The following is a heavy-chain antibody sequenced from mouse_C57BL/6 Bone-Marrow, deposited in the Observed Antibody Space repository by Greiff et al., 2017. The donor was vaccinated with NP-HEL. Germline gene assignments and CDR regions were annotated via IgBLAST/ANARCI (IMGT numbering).Heavy chain of an antibody. Sequence: VQLQQSGAELVRPGASVTLSCKASGYTFTDYEMHWVKQTPVHGLEWIGAIDPETGGTAYNQKFKGKAILTADKSSSTAYMELRSLTSEDSAVYSCTRAPFITTVEAMDYWGQGTSVTVSS. CDR3: TRAPFITTVEAMDY. J-gene: IGHJ4*01. V-gene: IGHV1-15*01. D-gene: IGHD1-1*01. CDR1: GYTFTDYE. CDR2: IDPETGGT.